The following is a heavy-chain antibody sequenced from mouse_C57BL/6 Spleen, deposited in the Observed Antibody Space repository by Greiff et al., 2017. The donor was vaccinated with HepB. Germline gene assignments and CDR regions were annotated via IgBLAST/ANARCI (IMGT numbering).Heavy chain of an antibody. CDR1: GFTFSDYG. CDR3: ARDGYDGFAY. CDR2: ISSGSSTI. J-gene: IGHJ3*01. D-gene: IGHD2-2*01. V-gene: IGHV5-17*01. Sequence: EVKLVESGGGLVKPGGSLKLSCAASGFTFSDYGMHWVRQAPEKGLEWVAYISSGSSTIYYADTVKGRFTISRDNAKNPLFLQMTSLRSEDTAMYYCARDGYDGFAYWGQGTLVTVSA.